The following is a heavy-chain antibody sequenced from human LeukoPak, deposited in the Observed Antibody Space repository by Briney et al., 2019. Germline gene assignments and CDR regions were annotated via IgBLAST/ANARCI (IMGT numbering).Heavy chain of an antibody. CDR1: GFTFSSYG. CDR3: ARDPFGAFDI. V-gene: IGHV3-48*04. J-gene: IGHJ3*02. Sequence: GGTLRLSCAASGFTFSSYGMSWVRQAPGKGLEWVSYISSSGSTIYYADSVKGRFTISRDNAKNSLYLQMNSLRAEDTAVYYCARDPFGAFDIWGQGTMVTVSS. CDR2: ISSSGSTI. D-gene: IGHD3-3*01.